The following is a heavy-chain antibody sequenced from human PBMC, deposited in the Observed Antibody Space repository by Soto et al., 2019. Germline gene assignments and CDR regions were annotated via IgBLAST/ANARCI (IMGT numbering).Heavy chain of an antibody. V-gene: IGHV4-31*03. CDR3: AREGYSSSCKWFDP. D-gene: IGHD6-13*01. CDR1: GGSISSGGYY. Sequence: QVQLQESGPGLVKPSQTLSLTCTVSGGSISSGGYYWSWIRQHPGKGLEWIGYIYYSGSTYYNPSLMSRVTISVDTSKNQFSLKLSSVTAADTAVYYCAREGYSSSCKWFDPWGQGTLVTVSS. CDR2: IYYSGST. J-gene: IGHJ5*02.